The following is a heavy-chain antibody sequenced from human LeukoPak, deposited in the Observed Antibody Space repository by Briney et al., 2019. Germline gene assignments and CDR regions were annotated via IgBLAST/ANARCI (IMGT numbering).Heavy chain of an antibody. Sequence: PSETLSLTCAVSGYSISSGYYWDWIRQPPGKGLEWIGTIYHSGSTYYNPSLKSRVTISVDTSENQFSLKLTSVTAADTASYYCASRGDSGSYWYFDLWGRGTLVTVAS. D-gene: IGHD4-17*01. J-gene: IGHJ2*01. V-gene: IGHV4-38-2*01. CDR1: GYSISSGYY. CDR2: IYHSGST. CDR3: ASRGDSGSYWYFDL.